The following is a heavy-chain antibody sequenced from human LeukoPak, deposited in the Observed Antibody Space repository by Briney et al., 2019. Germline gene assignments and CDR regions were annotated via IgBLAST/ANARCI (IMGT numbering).Heavy chain of an antibody. D-gene: IGHD2-2*01. J-gene: IGHJ5*02. CDR1: GYTFTGYY. CDR2: INPNSGGT. V-gene: IGHV1-2*06. CDR3: ASTYCSSTSCYLPGDWFDP. Sequence: GESLKISCKASGYTFTGYYMHWVRQAPGQGLEWMGRINPNSGGTNYAQKFQGRVTMTRDTSISTAYMELSRLRSDDTAVYYCASTYCSSTSCYLPGDWFDPWGQGTLVTVSS.